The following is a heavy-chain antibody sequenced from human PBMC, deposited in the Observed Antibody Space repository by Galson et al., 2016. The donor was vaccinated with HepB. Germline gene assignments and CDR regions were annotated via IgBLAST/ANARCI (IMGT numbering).Heavy chain of an antibody. CDR3: AKPETRPYDILTGYSHFDY. CDR2: TSSDGSNE. J-gene: IGHJ4*02. V-gene: IGHV3-30*18. Sequence: SLRLSCAASGFTFSRSDMYWVRQAPGKGLAWVAVTSSDGSNEYYADSVKGRFTISSDNSTNTLYLQMNSLRAEDTAVYYFAKPETRPYDILTGYSHFDYWGQGTLVTVSS. CDR1: GFTFSRSD. D-gene: IGHD3-9*01.